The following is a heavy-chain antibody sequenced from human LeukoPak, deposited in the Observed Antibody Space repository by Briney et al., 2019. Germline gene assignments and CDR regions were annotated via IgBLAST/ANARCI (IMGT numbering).Heavy chain of an antibody. CDR2: ISSRTSDT. D-gene: IGHD1-1*01. CDR3: TRVGSSGSVDY. CDR1: GFTFSDYY. J-gene: IGHJ4*02. V-gene: IGHV3-11*06. Sequence: GGSLRLSCAAPGFTFSDYYMSWIRQAPGKGLEWVSYISSRTSDTNYVDSVKGRFTISRDNAKNSLYLHMNSLRAEDTAVYYCTRVGSSGSVDYWGQGTLVTVSS.